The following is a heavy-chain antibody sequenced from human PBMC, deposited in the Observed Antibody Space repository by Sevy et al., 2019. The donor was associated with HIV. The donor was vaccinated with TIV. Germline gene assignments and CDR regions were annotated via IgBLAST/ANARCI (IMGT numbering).Heavy chain of an antibody. Sequence: GGSLRLSCAASGFTFSNYFMNWVRQAPGKGLEWVSSFSSGSSYIFYADSLKGRFTISRDNAKNSLYLHMNSLRAEDTAVYYCARGDYYGSLYYFDYWGPGTLVTVSS. J-gene: IGHJ4*02. CDR1: GFTFSNYF. D-gene: IGHD3-10*01. V-gene: IGHV3-21*01. CDR3: ARGDYYGSLYYFDY. CDR2: FSSGSSYI.